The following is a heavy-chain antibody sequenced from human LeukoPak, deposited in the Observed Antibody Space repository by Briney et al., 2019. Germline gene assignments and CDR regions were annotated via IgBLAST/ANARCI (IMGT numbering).Heavy chain of an antibody. CDR1: GFPFSTYA. CDR2: ISTNGVNT. V-gene: IGHV3-64*01. D-gene: IGHD3-22*01. J-gene: IGHJ4*02. CDR3: AKDQYPYYDSSGFPSDY. Sequence: GGSLRLSCAASGFPFSTYAMHWVRQAPGEGLEYVSAISTNGVNTYYGNSVKGRFTISGDNSKNTLYLQMNSLRAEDTAVYYCAKDQYPYYDSSGFPSDYWGQGTLVTVSS.